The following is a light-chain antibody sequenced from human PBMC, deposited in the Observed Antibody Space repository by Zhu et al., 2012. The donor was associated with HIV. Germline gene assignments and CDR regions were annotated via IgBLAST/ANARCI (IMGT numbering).Light chain of an antibody. CDR3: QHYVPSPMYT. V-gene: IGKV3D-15*01. CDR1: QSVNTH. Sequence: EIVMTQYPATLSASPGERATLYCRASQSVNTHLAWYRQKPGQAPRLLIYEASIRATGIPDRFSGSGSGTDFTLTISRLEPEDFAVYYCQHYVPSPMYTFGQGTKLEIK. CDR2: EAS. J-gene: IGKJ2*01.